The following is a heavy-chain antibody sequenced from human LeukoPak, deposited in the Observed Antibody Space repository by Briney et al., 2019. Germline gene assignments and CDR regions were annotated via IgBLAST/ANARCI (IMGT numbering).Heavy chain of an antibody. V-gene: IGHV4-4*07. J-gene: IGHJ6*02. CDR2: IYTSGST. CDR3: ARDAPYYYYYGMDV. Sequence: SETLSLTCTVSGGSISSYYWSWIRQPAGKGLEWIGRIYTSGSTNYNPSLKSRVTTSVDTSKNQFSLKLSSVTAADTAVYYCARDAPYYYYYGMDVWGQGTTVTVSS. CDR1: GGSISSYY.